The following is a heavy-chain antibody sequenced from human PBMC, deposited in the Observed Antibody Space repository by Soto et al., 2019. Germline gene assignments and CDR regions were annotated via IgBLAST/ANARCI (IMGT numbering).Heavy chain of an antibody. CDR1: GFTVSSNY. V-gene: IGHV3-53*01. Sequence: EVQLVESGGGLIQPGGSLRLSCAASGFTVSSNYMSWVRQAPGKGLEWVSVIYSGGSTYYADSVKGRFTISRDNSKNTLYLQMNSLRVEDTAVYYCARDRASLYGMDVWGQGTTVTVSS. CDR2: IYSGGST. J-gene: IGHJ6*02. D-gene: IGHD3-10*01. CDR3: ARDRASLYGMDV.